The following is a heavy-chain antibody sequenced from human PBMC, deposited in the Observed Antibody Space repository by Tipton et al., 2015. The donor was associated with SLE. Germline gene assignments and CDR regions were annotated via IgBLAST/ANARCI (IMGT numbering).Heavy chain of an antibody. CDR2: ISTSDRDI. Sequence: SLRLSCVASGFPFSSYSMNWVRQAPGKGLEWVSSISTSDRDIYYADSLKGRFTISRDNAKNSLYLQMNSLRAEDTAVYYCARHGLGSYFDYWGQGTLVTVSS. V-gene: IGHV3-21*01. CDR1: GFPFSSYS. D-gene: IGHD3/OR15-3a*01. CDR3: ARHGLGSYFDY. J-gene: IGHJ4*02.